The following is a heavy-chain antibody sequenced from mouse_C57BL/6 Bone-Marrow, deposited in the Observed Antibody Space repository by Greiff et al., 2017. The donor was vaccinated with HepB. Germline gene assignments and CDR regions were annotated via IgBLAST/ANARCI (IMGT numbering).Heavy chain of an antibody. CDR3: ARGALLLRDMDY. CDR1: GFTFSDYG. D-gene: IGHD1-1*01. Sequence: EVKLVESGGGLVKPGGSLKLSCAASGFTFSDYGMHWVRRAPEKGLEWVAYISSGSSTIYYADTVKGRFTISRDNAKNTLFLQMTSLRSEDTAMYYCARGALLLRDMDYWGQGTSVTVSS. CDR2: ISSGSSTI. J-gene: IGHJ4*01. V-gene: IGHV5-17*01.